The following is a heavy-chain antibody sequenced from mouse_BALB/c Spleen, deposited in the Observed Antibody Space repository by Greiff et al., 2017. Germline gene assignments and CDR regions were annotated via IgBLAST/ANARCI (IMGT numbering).Heavy chain of an antibody. CDR3: ARKDGNYAMDY. J-gene: IGHJ4*01. V-gene: IGHV1-67*01. Sequence: QVQLQQSGPELVRPGVSVKISCKGSGYTFTDYAMHWVKQSHAKSLEWIGVISTYYGNTNYNQKFKGKATMTVDKSSSTAYMELARLTSEDSAIYYCARKDGNYAMDYWGQGTSVTVSS. CDR2: ISTYYGNT. CDR1: GYTFTDYA. D-gene: IGHD1-1*01.